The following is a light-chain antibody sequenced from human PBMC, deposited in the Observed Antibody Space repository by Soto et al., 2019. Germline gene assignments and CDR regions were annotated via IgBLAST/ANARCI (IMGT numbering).Light chain of an antibody. Sequence: QSVLTQPASVSGSPGQSITISCTGTSSDVGLYDYVSWYQQHPGKAPQLMIYAVSNRPSGVSNRFSASKSGNTASLFISGLQAEDEADYYCSSYTSDSSYVFGSGTKVNRP. V-gene: IGLV2-14*01. CDR1: SSDVGLYDY. J-gene: IGLJ1*01. CDR2: AVS. CDR3: SSYTSDSSYV.